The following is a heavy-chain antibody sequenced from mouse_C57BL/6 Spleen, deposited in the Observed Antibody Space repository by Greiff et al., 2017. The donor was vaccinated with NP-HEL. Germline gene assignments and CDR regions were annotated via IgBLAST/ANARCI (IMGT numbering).Heavy chain of an antibody. V-gene: IGHV1-82*01. Sequence: VQLQQSGPELVKPGASVKISCKASGYAFSSSWMNWVKQRPGKGLEWIGRIYPGDGDTNYNGKFKGKATLTADKSSSTAYMQLSSLTSDDSAVYFCARYSFAYWGQGTLVTVSA. CDR3: ARYSFAY. CDR2: IYPGDGDT. J-gene: IGHJ3*01. CDR1: GYAFSSSW.